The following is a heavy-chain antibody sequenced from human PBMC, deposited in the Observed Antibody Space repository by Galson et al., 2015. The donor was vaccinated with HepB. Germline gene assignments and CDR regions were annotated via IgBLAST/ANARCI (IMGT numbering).Heavy chain of an antibody. J-gene: IGHJ4*02. CDR1: GFTFSSYW. CDR3: ARVKMGYYYDSSGYYYSYYFDY. CDR2: INSDGSST. V-gene: IGHV3-74*01. Sequence: SLRLSCAASGFTFSSYWMHWVRQAPGKGLVWVSRINSDGSSTSYADSVKGRFTISRDNAKNTLYLQMNSLRAEDTAVYYCARVKMGYYYDSSGYYYSYYFDYWGQGTLVTVSS. D-gene: IGHD3-22*01.